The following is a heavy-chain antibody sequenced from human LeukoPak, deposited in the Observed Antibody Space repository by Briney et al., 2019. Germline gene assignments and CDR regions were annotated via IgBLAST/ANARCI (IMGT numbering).Heavy chain of an antibody. V-gene: IGHV4-59*01. CDR3: ARQAAAGYNWFDP. Sequence: SETLSPTCTVSGGSISSYYWSWIRQPPGKGLEWIGYIYYSGNTNYNPSLKSRVTISVDTSKNQFSLRLSSVTAEDTAVYYCARQAAAGYNWFDPWGQGTLVTVSS. CDR1: GGSISSYY. CDR2: IYYSGNT. D-gene: IGHD6-13*01. J-gene: IGHJ5*02.